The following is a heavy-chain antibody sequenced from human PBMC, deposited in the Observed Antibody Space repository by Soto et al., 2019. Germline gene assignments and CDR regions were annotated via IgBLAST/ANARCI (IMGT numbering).Heavy chain of an antibody. CDR3: AKIWGYYGSGTYSIRGSSYYGIDV. CDR2: ISGTGTKT. CDR1: GLTFRDEA. Sequence: HPGGSLRLSCAASGLTFRDEAMSWVRQAPRKGLEWVSSISGTGTKTYSADSVEGRFTISRDNNKNTLYLQINSLRAEDSAVYYCAKIWGYYGSGTYSIRGSSYYGIDVWSQGTTVTVSS. D-gene: IGHD3-10*01. V-gene: IGHV3-23*01. J-gene: IGHJ6*02.